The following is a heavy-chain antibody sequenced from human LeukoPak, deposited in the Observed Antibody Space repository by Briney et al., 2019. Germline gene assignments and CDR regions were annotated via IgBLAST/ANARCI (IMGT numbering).Heavy chain of an antibody. CDR2: IKLDGSEK. V-gene: IGHV3-7*03. Sequence: GGSLRLSCVASGFTFGKYWMSWVRQAPGKGLEWVANIKLDGSEKNYVDSVKGRFTISRDNTKNSLYLQMNSLRAEDTGVFYCARDQYDTWSRRGNFDSWGQGTLVIVSS. D-gene: IGHD3-3*01. CDR3: ARDQYDTWSRRGNFDS. CDR1: GFTFGKYW. J-gene: IGHJ4*02.